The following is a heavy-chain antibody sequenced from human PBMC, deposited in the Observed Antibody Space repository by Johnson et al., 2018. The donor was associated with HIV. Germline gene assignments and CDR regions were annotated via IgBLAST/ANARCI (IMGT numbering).Heavy chain of an antibody. CDR2: IRYDGSNK. CDR3: AREYYDSSGYYYGGVSAFDI. J-gene: IGHJ3*02. V-gene: IGHV3-30*02. Sequence: QVQLVESGGGLVQPGGSLRLSCAASGFSFSAYGMHWVRQAPGKGLEWVAFIRYDGSNKYYADSVKGRFTISRDNSKNTLYLQMNSLRAEDTAVYYCAREYYDSSGYYYGGVSAFDIWGQGTMVTVSS. CDR1: GFSFSAYG. D-gene: IGHD3-22*01.